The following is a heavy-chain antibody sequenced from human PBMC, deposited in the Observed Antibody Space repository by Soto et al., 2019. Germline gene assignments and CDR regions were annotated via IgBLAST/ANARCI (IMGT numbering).Heavy chain of an antibody. D-gene: IGHD3-22*01. Sequence: QLQQWGAGLLKPSETLSLTCAVYGGSFNAYYWSWIRQPPGKGLEWIGEINHSGSSNYSPSLKGRLTISVDTSRNQLSLKLTSMTAADSGVYYCARWNYHHYHHSSGNFRTSYYFDSWGQGTLVTVSS. CDR1: GGSFNAYY. V-gene: IGHV4-34*02. CDR3: ARWNYHHYHHSSGNFRTSYYFDS. J-gene: IGHJ4*02. CDR2: INHSGSS.